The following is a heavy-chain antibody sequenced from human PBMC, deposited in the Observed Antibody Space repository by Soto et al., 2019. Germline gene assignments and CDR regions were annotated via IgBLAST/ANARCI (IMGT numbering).Heavy chain of an antibody. V-gene: IGHV4-34*01. D-gene: IGHD1-1*01. Sequence: QVQLQQWGAGLLKPSETLSLTCAVYGGFVSSGSYYWSWIRQPPGKGLEWIGEMSHSGGAHFNPPLKRRVTISVDTSKNQFSLKMRSVTAADTALYYCARVERGTATTVVDAFDIWGPGTMVTVSS. J-gene: IGHJ3*02. CDR2: MSHSGGA. CDR1: GGFVSSGSYY. CDR3: ARVERGTATTVVDAFDI.